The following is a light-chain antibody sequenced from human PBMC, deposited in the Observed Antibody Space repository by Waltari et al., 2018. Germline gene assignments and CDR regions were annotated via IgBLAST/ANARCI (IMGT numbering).Light chain of an antibody. V-gene: IGKV3-20*01. J-gene: IGKJ4*01. CDR1: QSVTSIS. CDR3: QQYDGEVVT. CDR2: GTS. Sequence: EIVLTQSPGTLSLSPGERATLSCRASQSVTSISVTWYQQKLGQAPMLLIYGTSSRATCIPDRFSGSGSGTDFTLTISRLEPEDFAVYYCQQYDGEVVTFGGGTKVEI.